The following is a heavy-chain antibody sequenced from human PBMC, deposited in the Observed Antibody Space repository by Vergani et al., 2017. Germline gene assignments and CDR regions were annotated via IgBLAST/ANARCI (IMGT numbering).Heavy chain of an antibody. CDR3: ARHVMMLGGGGIGHRIYPNWFDP. V-gene: IGHV1-69-2*01. CDR2: VDPEDGET. CDR1: GYTFTDHY. Sequence: EVQLVQSGAEVKKPGATMKISCKVSGYTFTDHYMHWVKQAPGKGLEWMGLVDPEDGETIYAEKFKGRVTIAADTSTDTAHLELSSLRSEDTAVYYCARHVMMLGGGGIGHRIYPNWFDPWGQGTLVTVSS. D-gene: IGHD2-15*01. J-gene: IGHJ5*02.